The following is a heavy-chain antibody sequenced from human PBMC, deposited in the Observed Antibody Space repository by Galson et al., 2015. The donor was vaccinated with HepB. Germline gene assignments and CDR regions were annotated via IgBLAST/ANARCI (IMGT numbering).Heavy chain of an antibody. J-gene: IGHJ4*02. CDR3: ATGRKGRFLEWLLIDY. CDR2: INPNSGGT. Sequence: SVKVSCKASGYTFTSYGISWVRQAPGQGLEWMGWINPNSGGTNYAQKFQGRVTMTRDTSISTAYMELSRLRSDDTAVYYCATGRKGRFLEWLLIDYWGQGTLVTVSS. D-gene: IGHD3-3*01. V-gene: IGHV1-2*02. CDR1: GYTFTSYG.